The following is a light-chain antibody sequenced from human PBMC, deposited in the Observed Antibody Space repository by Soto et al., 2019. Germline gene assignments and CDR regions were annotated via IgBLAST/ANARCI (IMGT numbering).Light chain of an antibody. J-gene: IGLJ2*01. V-gene: IGLV3-1*01. Sequence: SYELTQPPSVSVSPGQTVSITCSGDKLGDKYACWYQQKPGQSPVLVIYQDSKRPSGIPERFSGSNSGNTATLTISGTQAMDEADYYCQAWDSSTPRVVFGGGTKLTVL. CDR1: KLGDKY. CDR3: QAWDSSTPRVV. CDR2: QDS.